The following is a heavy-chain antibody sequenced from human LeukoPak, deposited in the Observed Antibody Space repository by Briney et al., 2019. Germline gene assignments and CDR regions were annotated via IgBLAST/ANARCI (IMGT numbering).Heavy chain of an antibody. CDR1: GGTFSSYA. CDR3: AREEDYGDYGAFDI. J-gene: IGHJ3*02. CDR2: ISAYNGNT. D-gene: IGHD4-17*01. Sequence: ASVKVSCKASGGTFSSYAISWVRQAPGQGLEWMGWISAYNGNTNYAQKLQGRVTMTTDTSTSTAYMELRSLRSDDTAVYYCAREEDYGDYGAFDIWGQGTMVTVSS. V-gene: IGHV1-18*01.